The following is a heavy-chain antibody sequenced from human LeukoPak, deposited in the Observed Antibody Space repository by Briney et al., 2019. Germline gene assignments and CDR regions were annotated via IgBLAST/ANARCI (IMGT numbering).Heavy chain of an antibody. Sequence: ASVKVSCKASGYTFTSYGISWVRQAPGQGLEWMGWISAYNGNTNYAQKLQGRVTMTTDTSTSTAYMELRSLRSDDTAVYYCARDELLRYFDWSSTFDYWGQGTLVTVSS. CDR2: ISAYNGNT. CDR1: GYTFTSYG. D-gene: IGHD3-9*01. V-gene: IGHV1-18*01. J-gene: IGHJ4*02. CDR3: ARDELLRYFDWSSTFDY.